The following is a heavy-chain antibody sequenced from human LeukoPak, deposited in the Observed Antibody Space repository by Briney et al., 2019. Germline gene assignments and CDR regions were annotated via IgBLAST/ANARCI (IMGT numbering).Heavy chain of an antibody. D-gene: IGHD4-17*01. V-gene: IGHV1-18*01. CDR1: GYTFISYS. J-gene: IGHJ1*01. CDR3: ARHDYGDFLSAEYFQY. CDR2: ISADNGTT. Sequence: ASVKVSCKASGYTFISYSISWVRQAPGQGLEWLGWISADNGTTNYAQKFRGRVTMTTDTSTSTGYMDLRSLRSDDTGVYYCARHDYGDFLSAEYFQYWGQGTPVTVSS.